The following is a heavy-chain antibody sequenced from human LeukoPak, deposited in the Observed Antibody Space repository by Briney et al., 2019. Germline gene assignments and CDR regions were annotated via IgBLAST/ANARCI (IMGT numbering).Heavy chain of an antibody. CDR3: ARETSGGSSADYYYYYMDV. CDR1: GYTFSSYG. CDR2: ISADNGNT. D-gene: IGHD2-15*01. V-gene: IGHV1-18*01. Sequence: ASVKVSCKASGYTFSSYGISWVRQAPGQGLEWMGWISADNGNTNFAQNLQGRVTMTTDTSTSTAYMELRSLRFDDTAVYYCARETSGGSSADYYYYYMDVWGKGTTVTISS. J-gene: IGHJ6*03.